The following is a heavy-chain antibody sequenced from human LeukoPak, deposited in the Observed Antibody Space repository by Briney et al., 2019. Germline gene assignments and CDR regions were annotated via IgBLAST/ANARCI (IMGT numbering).Heavy chain of an antibody. Sequence: ASVKVSCKASGYTFTSYDINWVRQATGQGLGWMGWMNPNSGNTGYAQKFQGRVTMTRNTSISTAYMELSSPRSDDTAVYYCARDLLVQGDYWGQGTLVTVSS. CDR2: MNPNSGNT. D-gene: IGHD6-13*01. CDR3: ARDLLVQGDY. J-gene: IGHJ4*02. CDR1: GYTFTSYD. V-gene: IGHV1-8*01.